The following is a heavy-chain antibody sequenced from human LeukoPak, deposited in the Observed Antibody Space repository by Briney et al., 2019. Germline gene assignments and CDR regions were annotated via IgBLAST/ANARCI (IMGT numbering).Heavy chain of an antibody. D-gene: IGHD2-15*01. CDR1: GGSFSGYY. V-gene: IGHV4-34*01. J-gene: IGHJ3*02. Sequence: SETLSLTCAVYGGSFSGYYWSWIRQPPGKGLEWIGEINHSRSTNYNPSLKSRVTISVDTSKNQFSLKLSSVTAADTAVYYCARGGDIVVVVAAGSDAFDIWGQGTMVTVSS. CDR3: ARGGDIVVVVAAGSDAFDI. CDR2: INHSRST.